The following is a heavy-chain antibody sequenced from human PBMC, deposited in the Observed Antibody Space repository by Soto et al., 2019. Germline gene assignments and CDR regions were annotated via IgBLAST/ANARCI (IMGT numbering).Heavy chain of an antibody. CDR1: GGTVASSHW. CDR2: VYHTGDT. CDR3: AREIVTAGGNNYFDP. Sequence: SETLSLTCGVSGGTVASSHWWSWVRQSPGGGLEWIGNVYHTGDTNFNPSLQSRVTISVDKSNNQFSLRLNSLTAADTAVYFCAREIVTAGGNNYFDPWGPGTLVTVPQ. D-gene: IGHD2-21*02. V-gene: IGHV4-4*02. J-gene: IGHJ5*02.